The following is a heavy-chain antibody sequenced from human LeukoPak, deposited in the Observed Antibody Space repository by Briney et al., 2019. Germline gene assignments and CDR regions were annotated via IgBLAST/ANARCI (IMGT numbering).Heavy chain of an antibody. V-gene: IGHV5-51*01. CDR3: ARHSGLVYCSSPSCYDAFDI. Sequence: GESLKIFCKGSGYSFTSYWIGWVRQIPGKGLEWMGIIYPGDSDTRYSPSLQCEVTISAENSITTANLQWSSLKATDTARYDCARHSGLVYCSSPSCYDAFDIWGQGTMVTVSS. CDR2: IYPGDSDT. CDR1: GYSFTSYW. D-gene: IGHD2-2*01. J-gene: IGHJ3*02.